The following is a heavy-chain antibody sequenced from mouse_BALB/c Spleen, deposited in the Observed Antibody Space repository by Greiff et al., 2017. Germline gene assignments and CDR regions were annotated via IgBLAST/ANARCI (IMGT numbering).Heavy chain of an antibody. CDR2: INPNHGGT. CDR1: GYTFTDYN. D-gene: IGHD2-14*01. V-gene: IGHV1-18*01. Sequence: VHVKQSGPELVKPGASVKIPCKASGYTFTDYNMDWVKQSHGKSLEWIGAINPNHGGTIYNQKFKGKATLTVDNSSSTAYMTLRSLTSEDTAVYYCARKVRYDDYYAMDYWGQGTSVTVSS. J-gene: IGHJ4*01. CDR3: ARKVRYDDYYAMDY.